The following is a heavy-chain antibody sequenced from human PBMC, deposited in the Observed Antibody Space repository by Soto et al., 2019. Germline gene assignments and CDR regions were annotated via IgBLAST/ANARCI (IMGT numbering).Heavy chain of an antibody. J-gene: IGHJ6*02. CDR3: ARSSGTYPPSRYYYGLDV. D-gene: IGHD1-26*01. CDR1: GYTFTSYG. Sequence: ASVKVSCKAYGYTFTSYGFSWVRQAPGQGLEWMGWISAHNGDTIYAQKFQDRITMTTDTSTNTAYLELRSLKSGDAAVFYCARSSGTYPPSRYYYGLDVWGQGTTVTVSS. CDR2: ISAHNGDT. V-gene: IGHV1-18*01.